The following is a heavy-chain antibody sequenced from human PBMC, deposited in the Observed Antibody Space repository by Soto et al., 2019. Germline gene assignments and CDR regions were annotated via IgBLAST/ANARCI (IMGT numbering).Heavy chain of an antibody. V-gene: IGHV4-59*01. D-gene: IGHD6-19*01. CDR2: IYYSGST. CDR1: GGSISSDY. Sequence: PSETLSVTCTVSGGSISSDYWSWIRQPPGKGLEWIGYIYYSGSTNYNPSLKSRVTISVDTSKSQFSLKLSSVTAADTAVYYCAGAVAGIGDFYYWGQGTLVTVS. CDR3: AGAVAGIGDFYY. J-gene: IGHJ4*02.